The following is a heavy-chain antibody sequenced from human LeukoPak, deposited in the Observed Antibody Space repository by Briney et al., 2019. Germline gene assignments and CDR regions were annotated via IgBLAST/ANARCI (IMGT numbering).Heavy chain of an antibody. CDR3: ARDLYDFWSAPGYMDV. V-gene: IGHV3-33*01. J-gene: IGHJ6*03. Sequence: GRSLRLSCAASGFTFSSYGMHWVRQAPGKGLEWVAVIWYDGSNKYYADSVKGRFTISRDNSKNTLYLQMNSLRAEDTAVYYCARDLYDFWSAPGYMDVWGKGTTVTVSS. CDR1: GFTFSSYG. CDR2: IWYDGSNK. D-gene: IGHD3-3*01.